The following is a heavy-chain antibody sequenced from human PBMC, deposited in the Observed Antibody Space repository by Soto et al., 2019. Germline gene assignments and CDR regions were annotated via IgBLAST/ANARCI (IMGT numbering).Heavy chain of an antibody. J-gene: IGHJ6*02. CDR1: GFTFSSYG. Sequence: ESGGGVVQPGRSLRLSCAASGFTFSSYGMHWVRQAPGKGLEWVAVISYDGSNKYYADSVKGRFTISRDNSKNTLYLQMNSLRAEDTAVYYCAKDQGIAARYYYYGMDVWGQGTTVTVSS. V-gene: IGHV3-30*18. CDR3: AKDQGIAARYYYYGMDV. CDR2: ISYDGSNK. D-gene: IGHD6-6*01.